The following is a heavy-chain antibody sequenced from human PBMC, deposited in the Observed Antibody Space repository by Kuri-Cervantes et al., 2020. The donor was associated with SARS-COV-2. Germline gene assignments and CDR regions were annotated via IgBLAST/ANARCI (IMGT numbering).Heavy chain of an antibody. D-gene: IGHD3-3*01. CDR2: IYPGDSDT. CDR1: GYSFSSYW. CDR3: ARLSITIFGALTAPFDS. V-gene: IGHV5-51*01. Sequence: KVSCKGSGYSFSSYWIAWVRQVPGKGRECMGIIYPGDSDTTYSPSFQGQVTISADKSISTAYLQWSSLKASDTAIYYCARLSITIFGALTAPFDSWGQGTLVTVSS. J-gene: IGHJ5*01.